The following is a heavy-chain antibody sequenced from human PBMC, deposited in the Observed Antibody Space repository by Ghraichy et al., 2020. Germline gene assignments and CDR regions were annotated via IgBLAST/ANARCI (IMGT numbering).Heavy chain of an antibody. CDR1: GFTFSSYW. D-gene: IGHD4-11*01. Sequence: GGSLRLSCAASGFTFSSYWMSWVRQAPGKGLEWVANIKQDGSEKYYVDSVKGRFTISRDNAKNSLYLQMNSLRAEDTAVYYCARGPSYSNYVSRYYYYMDVWGKGTTVTVSS. V-gene: IGHV3-7*03. CDR3: ARGPSYSNYVSRYYYYMDV. CDR2: IKQDGSEK. J-gene: IGHJ6*03.